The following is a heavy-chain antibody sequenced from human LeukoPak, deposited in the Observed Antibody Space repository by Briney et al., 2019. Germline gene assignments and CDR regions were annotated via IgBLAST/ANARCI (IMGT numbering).Heavy chain of an antibody. CDR1: GGTFSSYA. CDR3: ARGRATVTTPGTRGGLDAFDI. Sequence: SVKVSCKASGGTFSSYAISWVRPAPGQGLEWMGRIIPILGIANYAQKFQGRVTITADKSTSTAYMELSSLRSEDTAVYYCARGRATVTTPGTRGGLDAFDIWGQGTMVTVSS. V-gene: IGHV1-69*04. J-gene: IGHJ3*02. D-gene: IGHD4-11*01. CDR2: IIPILGIA.